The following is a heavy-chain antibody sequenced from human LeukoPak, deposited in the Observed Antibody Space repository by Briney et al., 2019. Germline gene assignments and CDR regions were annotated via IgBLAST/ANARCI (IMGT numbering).Heavy chain of an antibody. V-gene: IGHV4-59*08. D-gene: IGHD1-26*01. J-gene: IGHJ6*02. CDR1: GDSISTYY. Sequence: SETLSLTCTVSGDSISTYYWTRIRQPPGKGLEWLGYIYYSGRTNYNPSLKSRVTISVDTSKNQFSLKLRSVTASDTAVYYCARLRGGSYAPDAYFYYGMDVWGQGTTVIVSS. CDR2: IYYSGRT. CDR3: ARLRGGSYAPDAYFYYGMDV.